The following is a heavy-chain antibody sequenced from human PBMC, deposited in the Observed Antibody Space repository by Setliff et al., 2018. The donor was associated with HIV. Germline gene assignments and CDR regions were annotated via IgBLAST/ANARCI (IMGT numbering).Heavy chain of an antibody. Sequence: SETLSLTCTFSGDSIGSGNYYWSWIRQPAGKGLEWIGRIYSTGSTNYNPSLKSRVTISSDTSKNLFSLKLTTVTAADAAVYYCTRDTGYILSGYRPHWYFDLWGRGTRVTVSA. D-gene: IGHD3-9*01. CDR2: IYSTGST. CDR1: GDSIGSGNYY. V-gene: IGHV4-61*02. CDR3: TRDTGYILSGYRPHWYFDL. J-gene: IGHJ2*01.